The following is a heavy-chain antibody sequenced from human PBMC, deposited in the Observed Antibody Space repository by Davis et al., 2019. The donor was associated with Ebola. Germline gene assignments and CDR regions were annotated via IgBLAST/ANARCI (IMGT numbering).Heavy chain of an antibody. CDR1: GGSISTHY. CDR2: VYYTGST. CDR3: AERGGSV. V-gene: IGHV4-59*11. D-gene: IGHD3-16*01. Sequence: PSETLSLTCTVSGGSISTHYWNWIRQPPGKGLEWIGYVYYTGSTNYNSSLYSRVTISVDTSKNQFSLKLSSVTTVDTAMYFCAERGGSVWGRGTLVTVSS. J-gene: IGHJ4*02.